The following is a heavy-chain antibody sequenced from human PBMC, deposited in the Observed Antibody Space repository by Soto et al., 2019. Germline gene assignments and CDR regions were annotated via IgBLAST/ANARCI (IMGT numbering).Heavy chain of an antibody. J-gene: IGHJ4*02. CDR3: SKDSEYSSGRHRN. V-gene: IGHV3-23*01. Sequence: EVQLLESGGDLVSPGGSLRLSCAVSGFTFSSYTMSWVRQAPGKGLQWVSAINPSGDYTYYAGSVKGRFTISRDNPRNTLYLQMNSLRAEDTALYYWSKDSEYSSGRHRNGGKGTLVTVSS. CDR2: INPSGDYT. D-gene: IGHD3-22*01. CDR1: GFTFSSYT.